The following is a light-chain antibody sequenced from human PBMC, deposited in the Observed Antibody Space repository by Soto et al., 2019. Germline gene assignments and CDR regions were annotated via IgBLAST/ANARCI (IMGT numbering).Light chain of an antibody. CDR1: SRDVGGYNY. CDR2: DVS. Sequence: QSALTKPASVSGSPGQSITISCTGTSRDVGGYNYVSWYQQHPGKAPKLMIYDVSYRPSGVSDRFSGSKSGNTASLTISGLQSEDEADYYCDSYTSGSSYVFGTGTKLTVL. V-gene: IGLV2-14*01. J-gene: IGLJ1*01. CDR3: DSYTSGSSYV.